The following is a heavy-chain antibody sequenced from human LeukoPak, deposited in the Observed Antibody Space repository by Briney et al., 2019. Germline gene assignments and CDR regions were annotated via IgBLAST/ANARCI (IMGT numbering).Heavy chain of an antibody. Sequence: PSETLSLTCTVSGGSISSSSYYWSWIRQPPGKGLEWIGEINHSGSTNYNPSLKSRVTISVDTSKNQFSLKLSSVTAADTAVYYCARLRGIAARPFDYWGQGTLVTVSS. CDR1: GGSISSSSYY. CDR3: ARLRGIAARPFDY. V-gene: IGHV4-39*07. D-gene: IGHD6-6*01. J-gene: IGHJ4*02. CDR2: INHSGST.